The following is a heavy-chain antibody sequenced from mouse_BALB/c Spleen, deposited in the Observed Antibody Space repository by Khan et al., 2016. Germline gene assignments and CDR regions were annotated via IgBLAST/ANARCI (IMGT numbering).Heavy chain of an antibody. CDR3: ARSPGACFDY. CDR1: GYTFTSYT. J-gene: IGHJ2*01. Sequence: VQLQESGAELARPGASVKMSCKASGYTFTSYTMHWIIQRPGQGLEWIGYINPSSGSTNYNQRFKDKATLTADKSSSTAYMQLSSLTSEDSAVYYCARSPGACFDYWGQGTTLTVSS. V-gene: IGHV1-4*01. CDR2: INPSSGST. D-gene: IGHD4-1*01.